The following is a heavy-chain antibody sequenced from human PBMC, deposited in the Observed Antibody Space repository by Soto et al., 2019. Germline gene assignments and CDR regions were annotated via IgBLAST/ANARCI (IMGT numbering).Heavy chain of an antibody. D-gene: IGHD5-18*01. CDR2: INPSGGST. J-gene: IGHJ4*02. V-gene: IGHV1-46*01. CDR1: GYTFTRYY. CDR3: ARVDTATYYFDY. Sequence: ASVKVSCKASGYTFTRYYMHWVRQAPGQGLEWMGIINPSGGSTSYAQKFQGRVTMTRDTSTSTVYMELSSLRSEDTAVYYCARVDTATYYFDYWGQGTLVTVSS.